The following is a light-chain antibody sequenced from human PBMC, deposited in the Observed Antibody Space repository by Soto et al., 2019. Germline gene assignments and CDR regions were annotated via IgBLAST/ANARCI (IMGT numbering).Light chain of an antibody. J-gene: IGKJ1*01. Sequence: DIVMTQSPLSLPVTPGEPASISCRSSQNLLHSNGYTYLDWYLQKPGQSPQLLIYLGSNRASGVPDRFSGSGSGIDFTLQISRVEAEDVGIYYCMQTLQTPTFGQGTKVDIK. CDR3: MQTLQTPT. CDR1: QNLLHSNGYTY. V-gene: IGKV2-28*01. CDR2: LGS.